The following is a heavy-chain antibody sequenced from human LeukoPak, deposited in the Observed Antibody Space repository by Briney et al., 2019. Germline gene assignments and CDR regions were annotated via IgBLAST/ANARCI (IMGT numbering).Heavy chain of an antibody. D-gene: IGHD5-18*01. CDR1: GGSISSGSYY. Sequence: SQTLSLTCTVSGGSISSGSYYWSWIRQPAGKGLEWIGRIYTSGSTNYNPSLKSRVTISVDTSKNQFSLKLSSVTAADTAVYYCARAVDTAMVILRWGQGTLVTVSS. CDR2: IYTSGST. J-gene: IGHJ4*02. V-gene: IGHV4-61*02. CDR3: ARAVDTAMVILR.